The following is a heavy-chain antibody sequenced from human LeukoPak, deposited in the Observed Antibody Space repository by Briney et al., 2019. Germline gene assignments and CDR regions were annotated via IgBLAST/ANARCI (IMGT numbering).Heavy chain of an antibody. D-gene: IGHD2-2*01. CDR1: GGSISSSSYY. CDR2: IYYSGST. CDR3: ARPAWDIVVVPAAKNDAFDI. Sequence: SETLSLTCTVSGGSISSSSYYWGWIRQPPGKGLEWIGSIYYSGSTYYSPSLKSRVTISVDTSKNQFSLKLSSVTAADTAVYYCARPAWDIVVVPAAKNDAFDIWGQGTMVTVST. J-gene: IGHJ3*02. V-gene: IGHV4-39*01.